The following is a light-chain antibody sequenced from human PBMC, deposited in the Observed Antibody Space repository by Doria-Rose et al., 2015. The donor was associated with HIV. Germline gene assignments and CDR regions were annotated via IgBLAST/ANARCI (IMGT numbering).Light chain of an antibody. V-gene: IGKV1-39*01. CDR2: AAS. J-gene: IGKJ1*01. Sequence: DIRVTQSPSSLSASIGDRVTLTCRASQTVSTYLNWFQQEPGKAPKLLIYAASRLQSGVPSRFSGSGSGTDFTLTISGLQPGDFATYYCQQTYSSPPWTFGQGTKVEMK. CDR1: QTVSTY. CDR3: QQTYSSPPWT.